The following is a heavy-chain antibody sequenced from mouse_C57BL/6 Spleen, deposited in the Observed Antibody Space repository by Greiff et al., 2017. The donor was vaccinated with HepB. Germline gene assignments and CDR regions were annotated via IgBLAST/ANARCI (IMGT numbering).Heavy chain of an antibody. J-gene: IGHJ3*01. CDR1: GYTFTSYT. Sequence: QVQLKESGAELARPGASVKMSCKASGYTFTSYTMHWVKQRPGQGLEWIGYINPSSGYTKYNQKFKDKATLTADKSSSTAYMQLSSLTSEDSAVYYCARWYPTVKGAWFAYWGQGTLVTVSA. CDR2: INPSSGYT. CDR3: ARWYPTVKGAWFAY. V-gene: IGHV1-4*01. D-gene: IGHD1-1*01.